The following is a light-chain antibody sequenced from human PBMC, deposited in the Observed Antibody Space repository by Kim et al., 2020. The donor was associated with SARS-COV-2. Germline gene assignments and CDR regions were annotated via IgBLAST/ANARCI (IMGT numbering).Light chain of an antibody. CDR2: KAS. V-gene: IGKV1-5*03. J-gene: IGKJ4*01. CDR1: QTISTF. CDR3: QQYISFPLT. Sequence: ASVGDRVTITCRASQTISTFWAWYQQVPGKAPKLLIYKASSVESRVPSRFSGSGSETEFTLTISSLQPDDFGTYYCQQYISFPLTFGGGTKVDIK.